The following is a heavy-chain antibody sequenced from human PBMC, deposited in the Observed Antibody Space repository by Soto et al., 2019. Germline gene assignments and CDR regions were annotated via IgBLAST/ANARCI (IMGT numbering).Heavy chain of an antibody. CDR1: GFTFSSYI. CDR2: FSSSSSTI. V-gene: IGHV3-48*01. J-gene: IGHJ5*02. D-gene: IGHD6-19*01. CDR3: AGHGGQWLNWFDP. Sequence: GGSLRLSCAASGFTFSSYIMNWVRQAPGKGLEWVSYFSSSSSTIYYADSVKGRFTISRDNAKNSLYLQMNSLRAEDTAVYYCAGHGGQWLNWFDPWGQGTLVTVSS.